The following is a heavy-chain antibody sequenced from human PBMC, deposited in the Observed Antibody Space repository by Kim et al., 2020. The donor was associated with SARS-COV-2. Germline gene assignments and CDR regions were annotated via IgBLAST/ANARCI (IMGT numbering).Heavy chain of an antibody. CDR2: TDYRANWYT. J-gene: IGHJ6*02. CDR1: GDSVPSNSVS. CDR3: ARMVAGRYGLDV. Sequence: SQTLSLTCAISGDSVPSNSVSSHWIRQSPSRGVEWLGRTDYRANWYTEYAVSLKSRLTINPDTSKNQFSLHLNSVTPVDTAVYISARMVAGRYGLDVWGQ. V-gene: IGHV6-1*01. D-gene: IGHD1-26*01.